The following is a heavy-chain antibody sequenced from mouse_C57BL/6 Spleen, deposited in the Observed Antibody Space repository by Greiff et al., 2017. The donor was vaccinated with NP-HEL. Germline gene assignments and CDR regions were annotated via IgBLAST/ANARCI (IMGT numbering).Heavy chain of an antibody. Sequence: QVQLQQPGAELVKPGASVKLSCKASGYTFTSYWMHWVKQRPGRGLEWIGRIDPNSGGTKYNEKFKSKATLTVDKPSSTAYMHLSSLTSEDSAVYYCARHYPYWYFDVWGTGTTVTVSS. CDR3: ARHYPYWYFDV. J-gene: IGHJ1*03. CDR2: IDPNSGGT. V-gene: IGHV1-72*01. D-gene: IGHD5-5*01. CDR1: GYTFTSYW.